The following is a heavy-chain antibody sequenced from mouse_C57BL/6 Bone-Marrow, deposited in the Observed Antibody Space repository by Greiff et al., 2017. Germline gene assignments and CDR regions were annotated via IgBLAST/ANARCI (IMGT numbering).Heavy chain of an antibody. CDR3: ARGDDGYRYDFDY. J-gene: IGHJ2*01. Sequence: QVQLQQSGAELARPGASVTLSCKASGYTFTSYGISWVKQRTGQGLEWIGAIYPRSGNTYYNEKFKGKATLTADKSSSTAYMELRSLTSEDSAVYVCARGDDGYRYDFDYWGQGTTLTVSS. CDR1: GYTFTSYG. CDR2: IYPRSGNT. V-gene: IGHV1-81*01. D-gene: IGHD2-3*01.